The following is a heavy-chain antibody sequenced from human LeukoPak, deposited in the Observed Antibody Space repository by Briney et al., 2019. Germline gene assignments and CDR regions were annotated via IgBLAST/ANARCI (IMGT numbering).Heavy chain of an antibody. V-gene: IGHV4-59*01. CDR1: GGSISSYY. Sequence: SETLSLTCTVSGGSISSYYWSWIRQPPGKGLEWIGYIYYSGSTNYNPSLKSRVTISVDTSKNQFSLKLSSVTAADTAVYYCARDNHPGELSCGNSVKPSHAFDIWGQGTMVTVSS. J-gene: IGHJ3*02. CDR3: ARDNHPGELSCGNSVKPSHAFDI. D-gene: IGHD3-10*01. CDR2: IYYSGST.